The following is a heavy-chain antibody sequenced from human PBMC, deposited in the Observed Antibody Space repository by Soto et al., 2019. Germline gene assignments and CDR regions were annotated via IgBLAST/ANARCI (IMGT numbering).Heavy chain of an antibody. V-gene: IGHV3-30*18. CDR1: EFTFSSYG. J-gene: IGHJ6*02. CDR2: ISYDGSNK. CDR3: AKDRGRDYSNYLPDYYYGMDV. Sequence: QVQLVESGGGVVQPGRSLRLSCAASEFTFSSYGMHWVRQAPGKGLEWVAVISYDGSNKYYADSVKGRFTISRDNSKNTLYLQMNSLRAEDTAVYYCAKDRGRDYSNYLPDYYYGMDVWGQGTTVTVSS. D-gene: IGHD4-4*01.